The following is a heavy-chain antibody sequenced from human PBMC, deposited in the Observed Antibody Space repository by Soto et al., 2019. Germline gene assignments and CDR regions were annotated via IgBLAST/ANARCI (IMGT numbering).Heavy chain of an antibody. CDR3: AKDLPYDSSGEAEYFQH. J-gene: IGHJ1*01. D-gene: IGHD3-22*01. Sequence: GSLRLSCAASGFTFSSYAMSWVRQAPGKGLEWVSAISGSGGSTYYADSVKGRFTISRDNSKNTLYLQMNSLRAEDTAVYYCAKDLPYDSSGEAEYFQHWGQGTLVTVSS. CDR1: GFTFSSYA. V-gene: IGHV3-23*01. CDR2: ISGSGGST.